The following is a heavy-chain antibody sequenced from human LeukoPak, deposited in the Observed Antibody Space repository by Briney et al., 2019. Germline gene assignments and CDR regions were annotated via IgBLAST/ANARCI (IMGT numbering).Heavy chain of an antibody. CDR2: TYYRSTWYN. V-gene: IGHV6-1*01. CDR1: GDSVSSNSVT. J-gene: IGHJ5*02. Sequence: SQTLSLTCAISGDSVSSNSVTWNWIRQAPSRGLEWLGRTYYRSTWYNDYAVSVRGRITVNPDTSKNQFSLHLNSVTPEDTAVYYCARRLTQYDCFDPWGQGILVTVSS. D-gene: IGHD2-2*01. CDR3: ARRLTQYDCFDP.